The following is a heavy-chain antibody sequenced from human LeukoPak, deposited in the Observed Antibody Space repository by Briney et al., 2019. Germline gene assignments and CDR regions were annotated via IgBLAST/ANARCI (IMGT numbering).Heavy chain of an antibody. CDR3: ARANGYSYGLGLGWFDP. CDR1: GDSISSGDYY. D-gene: IGHD5-18*01. J-gene: IGHJ5*02. CDR2: ISSSGST. Sequence: PSQTLSLTCTVSGDSISSGDYYWSWIRQPAGKGLEWIGRISSSGSTNYNPSLKSRVTISVDTSKNQFSLKLSSVTAADTAVYFCARANGYSYGLGLGWFDPWGQGTLVTVSS. V-gene: IGHV4-61*02.